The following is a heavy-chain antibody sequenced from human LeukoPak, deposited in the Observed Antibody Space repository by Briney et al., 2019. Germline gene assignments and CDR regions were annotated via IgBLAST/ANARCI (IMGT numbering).Heavy chain of an antibody. Sequence: GGSLRLSCAASGFTFSTYAMSWVRQAPGKGLEWVSVIYGGGSTYYADSVKGRFTISRDNSKNTLYLQMNTLRAEDTAVYYCARSDGIATAGPLDYWGQGTLVTVS. V-gene: IGHV3-53*01. CDR1: GFTFSTYA. CDR2: IYGGGST. J-gene: IGHJ4*02. CDR3: ARSDGIATAGPLDY. D-gene: IGHD6-13*01.